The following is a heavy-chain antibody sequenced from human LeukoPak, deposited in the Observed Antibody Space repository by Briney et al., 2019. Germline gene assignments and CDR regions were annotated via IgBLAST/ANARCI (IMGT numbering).Heavy chain of an antibody. Sequence: GGSLRLSCAASGFTVSSNYMSWVRQAPGKGLEWVSVIYSGGSTYYADSVKGRFTISRDNSKNTLYLQMNSLRAEDTAVYYGARESGYSSGWYYFDYWGQGTLVTVSS. D-gene: IGHD6-19*01. J-gene: IGHJ4*02. CDR1: GFTVSSNY. CDR3: ARESGYSSGWYYFDY. V-gene: IGHV3-66*01. CDR2: IYSGGST.